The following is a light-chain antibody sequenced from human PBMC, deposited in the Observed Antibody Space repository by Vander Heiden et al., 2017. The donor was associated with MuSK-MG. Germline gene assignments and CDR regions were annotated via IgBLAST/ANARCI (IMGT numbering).Light chain of an antibody. CDR3: QVWDSSSDPVV. CDR1: NIGGNT. CDR2: DDN. Sequence: SYVLTQPPSVSMAPGQTARITCGENNIGGNTVHWYQQKPGQAPVLVVYDDNDRPSGIPERFSGSNSGNTATLTISRVEAGDEADYYCQVWDSSSDPVVFGGGTKLTVL. V-gene: IGLV3-21*02. J-gene: IGLJ2*01.